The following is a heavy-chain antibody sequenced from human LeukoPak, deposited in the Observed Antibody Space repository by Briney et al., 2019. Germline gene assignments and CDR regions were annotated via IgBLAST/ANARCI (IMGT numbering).Heavy chain of an antibody. V-gene: IGHV4-39*01. CDR3: ARQGGFSFDY. Sequence: SETLSLTCIVSGGSISSSSHYWGWIRPPPGKGMEWIGSIYYSGSTYYNPSLKSRVTISVDTSKNQFSLKLSSVTAADTAVYYCARQGGFSFDYWGQGPLVTVSS. D-gene: IGHD2-15*01. CDR2: IYYSGST. J-gene: IGHJ4*02. CDR1: GGSISSSSHY.